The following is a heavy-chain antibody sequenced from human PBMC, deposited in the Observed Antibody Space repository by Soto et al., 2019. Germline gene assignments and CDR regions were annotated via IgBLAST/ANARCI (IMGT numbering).Heavy chain of an antibody. CDR1: GYTFTSFG. CDR2: INAYNGNT. J-gene: IGHJ4*02. V-gene: IGHV1-18*01. CDR3: ARGTTVETGSY. Sequence: QVQLVQSGAEVKRPGASVNVYCKASGYTFTSFGISWVLQAPGQGLEWMGSINAYNGNTNYAQKLQGRVTITRTTSTSKGYMELRSMRADDTAVYYCARGTTVETGSYWGQGTLVTVSS. D-gene: IGHD4-17*01.